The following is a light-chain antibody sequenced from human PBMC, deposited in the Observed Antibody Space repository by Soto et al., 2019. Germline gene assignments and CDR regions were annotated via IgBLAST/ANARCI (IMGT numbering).Light chain of an antibody. V-gene: IGKV3-15*01. Sequence: EIVMTQSPATLSVSPGERATLSCRASQWVSSDLAWYQQKPGQAPRLLIYGASTRATGIPARFSGSGSGTEFTLTISSLQSEDFAVYYCQQYNNWPSITFGQGTRLEIK. J-gene: IGKJ5*01. CDR2: GAS. CDR3: QQYNNWPSIT. CDR1: QWVSSD.